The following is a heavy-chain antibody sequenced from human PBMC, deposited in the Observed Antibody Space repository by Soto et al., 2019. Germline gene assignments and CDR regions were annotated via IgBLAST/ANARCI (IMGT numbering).Heavy chain of an antibody. V-gene: IGHV3-33*01. D-gene: IGHD2-2*01. Sequence: QVQLVESGGGVVQPGRSLRLSCAASGFTFSSYGMHWVRQAPGKGLEWVAVIWYDGSNKYYADSVKGRFTISRDNSKNTLYLQMNRLRAEDTAVYYCARASCQLLSSCYYGMDVWGQGTTVTVSS. CDR1: GFTFSSYG. CDR2: IWYDGSNK. CDR3: ARASCQLLSSCYYGMDV. J-gene: IGHJ6*02.